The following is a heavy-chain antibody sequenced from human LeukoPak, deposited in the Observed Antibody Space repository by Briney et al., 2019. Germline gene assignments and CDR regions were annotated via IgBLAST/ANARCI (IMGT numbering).Heavy chain of an antibody. J-gene: IGHJ4*02. V-gene: IGHV1-46*01. CDR1: GYTFTSYY. D-gene: IGHD3-10*01. CDR2: INPSGGST. CDR3: ARDPATGIFDY. Sequence: GSVKVSCKASGYTFTSYYMHWVRQAPGQGLEWMGIINPSGGSTSYAQKFQGRVTMTRDTSTSTVYMELSSLRSEDMAVYYCARDPATGIFDYWGQGTLVTVSS.